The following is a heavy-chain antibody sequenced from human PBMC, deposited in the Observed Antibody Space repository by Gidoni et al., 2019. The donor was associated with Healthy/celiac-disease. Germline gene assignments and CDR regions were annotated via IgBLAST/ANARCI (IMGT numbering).Heavy chain of an antibody. Sequence: EVQLVESGGGLVEPGGSLRLSCAASGFNFINAWMSWVRQAPGKGLEWVGRIKSRTDGGTTDYAAPVKGRFTISRDDSKNTLYLQMNSLKTEDTAVYYCTTDPQWELFDYWGQGTLVTVSS. CDR2: IKSRTDGGTT. V-gene: IGHV3-15*01. CDR3: TTDPQWELFDY. D-gene: IGHD1-26*01. CDR1: GFNFINAW. J-gene: IGHJ4*02.